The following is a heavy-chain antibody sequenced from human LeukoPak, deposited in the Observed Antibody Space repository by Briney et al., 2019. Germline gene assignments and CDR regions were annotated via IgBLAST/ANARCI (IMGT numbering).Heavy chain of an antibody. CDR3: ARDLDWRGYYGMDV. CDR2: IKQDGSEK. Sequence: GGSLRLSCAASGLTFSSYWMSWVRQAPGKGLEWVANIKQDGSEKYYVDSVKGRFTISRDNAKNSLYLQMNSLRAGDTAVYYCARDLDWRGYYGMDVWGQGTTVTVSS. D-gene: IGHD3/OR15-3a*01. V-gene: IGHV3-7*01. J-gene: IGHJ6*02. CDR1: GLTFSSYW.